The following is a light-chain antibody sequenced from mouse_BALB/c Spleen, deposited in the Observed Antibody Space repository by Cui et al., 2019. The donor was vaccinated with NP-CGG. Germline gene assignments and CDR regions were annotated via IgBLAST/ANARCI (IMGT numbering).Light chain of an antibody. CDR2: GIN. CDR1: TGAVITSNY. V-gene: IGLV1*01. J-gene: IGLJ1*01. CDR3: ALWYSNHWV. Sequence: QAFVTQEPAPTTSPGETVTLTCRSSTGAVITSNYANWVQEKPDHLFTGLIGGINNRAPGVPARFSGSLIGDKAALTITGAQTEDEAIYFCALWYSNHWVFGGGTKLTVL.